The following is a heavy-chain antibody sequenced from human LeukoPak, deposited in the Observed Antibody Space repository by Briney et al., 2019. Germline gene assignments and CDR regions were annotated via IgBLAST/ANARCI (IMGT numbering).Heavy chain of an antibody. J-gene: IGHJ4*02. D-gene: IGHD3-22*01. CDR2: ISFSGSPT. Sequence: GGSLRLSCAASGFTFSDYYMSWIRQAPGKGLEWVSYISFSGSPTQYADSVKGRFTISRDNAKNSLYLQMNSLKDEDTAVYYCARDRAYYYDSSGYYYFDHWGQGTLVTVSS. CDR3: ARDRAYYYDSSGYYYFDH. CDR1: GFTFSDYY. V-gene: IGHV3-11*01.